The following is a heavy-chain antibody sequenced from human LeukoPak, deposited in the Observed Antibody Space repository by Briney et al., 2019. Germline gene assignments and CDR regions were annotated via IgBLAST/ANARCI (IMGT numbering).Heavy chain of an antibody. CDR1: GFTFRNYW. V-gene: IGHV3-7*04. Sequence: GGSLRLSCVASGFTFRNYWMSWVRQAPGKGLEWAANIKQDGSEKDYVDSMKGRFTISRDNDKNSLYLQMNSLRVEDTAVYYCVRGLYCTGDDCCPGLSNYFDYWGQGTLVTVSS. D-gene: IGHD2-8*02. CDR3: VRGLYCTGDDCCPGLSNYFDY. J-gene: IGHJ4*02. CDR2: IKQDGSEK.